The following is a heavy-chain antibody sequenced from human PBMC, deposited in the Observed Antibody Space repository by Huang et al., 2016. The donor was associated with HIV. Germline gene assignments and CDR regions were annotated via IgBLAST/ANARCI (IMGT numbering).Heavy chain of an antibody. Sequence: QVHLQQWGAGLLKPSETLTLTCAVSGASFTGNYWTWFRPTPGKGLEWIGEINDSGATIYNPSLESRVTISIDRSKKEFSLRLSSMTAADTTVYYCARQWVLLDYLMGMDVWGQGTTVIVSS. CDR1: GASFTGNY. D-gene: IGHD3-3*01. V-gene: IGHV4-34*01. CDR3: ARQWVLLDYLMGMDV. CDR2: INDSGAT. J-gene: IGHJ6*02.